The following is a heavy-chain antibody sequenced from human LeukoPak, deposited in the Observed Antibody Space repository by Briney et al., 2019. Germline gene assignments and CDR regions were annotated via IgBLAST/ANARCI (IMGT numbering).Heavy chain of an antibody. CDR2: IYYSGST. CDR3: MSTMIVVGIDY. Sequence: SETLSLTCTVSGGSISSGDYYWSWIRQPPGKGLEWIGYIYYSGSTYYNPSLKSRVTISVDTSKNQFSLKLSSVTAADTAVYYCMSTMIVVGIDYWGQGTLVTVSS. V-gene: IGHV4-30-4*01. D-gene: IGHD3-22*01. J-gene: IGHJ4*02. CDR1: GGSISSGDYY.